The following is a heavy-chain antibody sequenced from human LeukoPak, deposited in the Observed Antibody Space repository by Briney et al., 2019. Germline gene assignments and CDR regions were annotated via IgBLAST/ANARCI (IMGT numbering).Heavy chain of an antibody. Sequence: GGSLRLSCAASGFTFSSYGMHWVRQAPGKGLEYVPAISSNGGSTYYANSVKGRFTISRDNSKNTLYLQMGSLRAEDMAVYYCARDFRLSDYWGQGTLVTVSS. CDR2: ISSNGGST. V-gene: IGHV3-64*01. J-gene: IGHJ4*02. D-gene: IGHD3-10*01. CDR3: ARDFRLSDY. CDR1: GFTFSSYG.